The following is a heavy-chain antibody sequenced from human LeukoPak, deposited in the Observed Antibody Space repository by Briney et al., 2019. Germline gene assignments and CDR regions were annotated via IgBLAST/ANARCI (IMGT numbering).Heavy chain of an antibody. CDR1: GFTFSSNT. D-gene: IGHD5-18*01. J-gene: IGHJ6*02. V-gene: IGHV3-30-3*01. Sequence: GGSLRLSCAASGFTFSSNTMHWVRQAPGKGLEWVAVISYDGSNKYYADSVKGRFTISRDNSKNTLYLQMNSLRAEDTAVYYCARSGFTWIQHPYAMDVWGPGTTVTVSS. CDR2: ISYDGSNK. CDR3: ARSGFTWIQHPYAMDV.